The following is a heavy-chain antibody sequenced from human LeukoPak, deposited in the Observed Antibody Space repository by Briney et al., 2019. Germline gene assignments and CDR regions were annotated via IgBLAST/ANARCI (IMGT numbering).Heavy chain of an antibody. J-gene: IGHJ4*02. CDR2: INPSSGGT. D-gene: IGHD3-10*01. Sequence: ASVKVSCKASGYTFTGYYMHWVRQAPGQGLEWMGWINPSSGGTNYAQKFQGRVTMTRDTSISTAYMELSRLRSDDTAVYYCARSASVRGVINYWGQGTLVTVSS. CDR3: ARSASVRGVINY. CDR1: GYTFTGYY. V-gene: IGHV1-2*02.